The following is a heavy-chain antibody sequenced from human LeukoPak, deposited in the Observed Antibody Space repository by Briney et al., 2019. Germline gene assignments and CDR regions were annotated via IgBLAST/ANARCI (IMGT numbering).Heavy chain of an antibody. CDR1: VDTFTRYG. CDR2: ISAYNGNT. J-gene: IGHJ4*02. V-gene: IGHV1-18*01. D-gene: IGHD3-9*01. Sequence: GASVKVSCTTSVDTFTRYGISTVRQAPGQGLEWMGWISAYNGNTNYAQKLQGRVTMTTDTSTSTAYMELRSLRSDDTAVYYCARNLVRNYDTLTGYPLHYWGQGTLV. CDR3: ARNLVRNYDTLTGYPLHY.